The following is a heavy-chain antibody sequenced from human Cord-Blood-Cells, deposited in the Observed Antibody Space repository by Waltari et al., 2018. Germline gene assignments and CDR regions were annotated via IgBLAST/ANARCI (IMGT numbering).Heavy chain of an antibody. CDR3: ARVIGGYCSSTSCYAFDI. V-gene: IGHV4-4*02. D-gene: IGHD2-2*01. J-gene: IGHJ3*02. Sequence: QVQLQESGPGLVKPSGTLSLTCAVSGGSISSSNWWSWVRHPPGKGLEWIGEIYHSGSTNYNPSLKSRVTISVDKSKNQFSLKLSSVTAADTAVYYCARVIGGYCSSTSCYAFDIWGQGTMVTVSS. CDR1: GGSISSSNW. CDR2: IYHSGST.